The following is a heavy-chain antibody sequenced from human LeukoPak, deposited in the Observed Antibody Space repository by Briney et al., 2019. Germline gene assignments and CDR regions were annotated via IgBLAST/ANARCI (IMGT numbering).Heavy chain of an antibody. Sequence: ASVKVSCKASGYTFTSCDINWVRQATGQGLEWMGWMNPNSGNTGYGQSFQGRITMTRDTSISTAYMELSSLTSEDTAVYFCARARGSGSYSEPYYFDYWGQGTLVTVSS. D-gene: IGHD3-10*01. V-gene: IGHV1-8*01. CDR3: ARARGSGSYSEPYYFDY. J-gene: IGHJ4*02. CDR1: GYTFTSCD. CDR2: MNPNSGNT.